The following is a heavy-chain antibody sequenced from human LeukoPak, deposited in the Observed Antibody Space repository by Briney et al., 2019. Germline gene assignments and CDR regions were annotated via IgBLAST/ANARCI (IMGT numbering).Heavy chain of an antibody. D-gene: IGHD1-14*01. J-gene: IGHJ4*02. Sequence: PGGSLRLSCAASGFTFTSYSMNWVRQAPGKGLEWVSYISTSSSTIYYADSVKGRFTISRDSAKNSLYLQMNSLRAEDTALYYCARGGMGDYYFDYWGRGTLVTVSS. V-gene: IGHV3-48*01. CDR1: GFTFTSYS. CDR2: ISTSSSTI. CDR3: ARGGMGDYYFDY.